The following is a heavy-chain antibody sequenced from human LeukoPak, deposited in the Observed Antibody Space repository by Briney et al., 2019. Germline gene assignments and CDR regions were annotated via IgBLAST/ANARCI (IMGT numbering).Heavy chain of an antibody. D-gene: IGHD2-2*01. CDR1: GFTLSIYG. V-gene: IGHV3-30*02. CDR2: IENDASEK. Sequence: GGSLRLSCAASGFTLSIYGMHWVRQAPGKGLEGVAFIENDASEKKYVDSVKGRFTISRDNSKNTLYLQMNSLTAEDTAVYYCAKKGHCRSTTCFNTNAFYIWGQGTLVTVSS. CDR3: AKKGHCRSTTCFNTNAFYI. J-gene: IGHJ3*02.